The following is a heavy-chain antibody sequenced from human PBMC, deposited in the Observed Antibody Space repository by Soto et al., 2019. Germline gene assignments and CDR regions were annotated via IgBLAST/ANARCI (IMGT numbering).Heavy chain of an antibody. CDR2: ISSSSSYT. CDR1: GFTFSDYY. Sequence: QVQLVESGGGLVKPGGSLRLSCAASGFTFSDYYMSWIRQAPGKGLEWVSYISSSSSYTNYADSVKGRFTISRDNAKNLLYLQMNSLRAEDTAVYYCATTSWGWDGGNSPFDYWGQGTLVTVSS. D-gene: IGHD2-21*02. CDR3: ATTSWGWDGGNSPFDY. J-gene: IGHJ4*02. V-gene: IGHV3-11*05.